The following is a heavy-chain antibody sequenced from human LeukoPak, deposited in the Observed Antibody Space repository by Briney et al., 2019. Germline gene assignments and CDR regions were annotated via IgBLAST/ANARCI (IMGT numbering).Heavy chain of an antibody. CDR3: ARGSLAAAGTGFDY. D-gene: IGHD6-13*01. CDR1: GGSISSYY. Sequence: PSETLSLTCTVSGGSISSYYWSWIRQPPGEGLEWIGYIYYSGSTNYNPSLKSRVTISVDTSKNQFSLKLSSVTAADTAVYYCARGSLAAAGTGFDYWGQGTLVTVSS. CDR2: IYYSGST. V-gene: IGHV4-59*01. J-gene: IGHJ4*02.